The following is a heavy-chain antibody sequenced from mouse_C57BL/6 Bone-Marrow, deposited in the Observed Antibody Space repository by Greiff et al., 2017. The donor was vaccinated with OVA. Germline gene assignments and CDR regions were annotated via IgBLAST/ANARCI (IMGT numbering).Heavy chain of an antibody. V-gene: IGHV1-15*01. CDR2: IDPETGGT. CDR3: TPELYDYDAGGGFAY. D-gene: IGHD2-4*01. J-gene: IGHJ3*01. CDR1: GYTFTDYE. Sequence: QVQLKESGAELVRPGASVTLSCKASGYTFTDYEMHWVKQTPVHGLEWIGAIDPETGGTAYNQKFKGKAILTADKPSSTAYMELRSLTSEDSAVYYCTPELYDYDAGGGFAYWGQGTLVTVSA.